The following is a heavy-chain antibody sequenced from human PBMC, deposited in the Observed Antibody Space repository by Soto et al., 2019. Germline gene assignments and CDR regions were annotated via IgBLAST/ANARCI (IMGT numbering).Heavy chain of an antibody. CDR2: IDSSGVKK. Sequence: QVQLTESGGGLVKPGVSLRLSCAASGFTFSGLYMSWIRQAPGKGLEWVSCIDSSGVKKYYAESVRGRFTISRDNAKNSLYLQMNSLRAEDTAVYYCARDRGAVTGDYFDYWGQGTLVTVSS. J-gene: IGHJ4*02. V-gene: IGHV3-11*01. CDR3: ARDRGAVTGDYFDY. CDR1: GFTFSGLY. D-gene: IGHD6-19*01.